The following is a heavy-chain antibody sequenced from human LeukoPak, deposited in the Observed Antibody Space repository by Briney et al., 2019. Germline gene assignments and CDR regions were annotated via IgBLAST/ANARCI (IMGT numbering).Heavy chain of an antibody. V-gene: IGHV3-7*03. CDR1: GFTFSSYA. Sequence: GGSLRLSCAASGFTFSSYAMHWVRRAPGKGLEWVANIKQDGSEKYYVDSVKGRFTISRDNAKNSLYLQMNSLRAEDTAIYYCAKPFPGHYDILTGYYAPPDYWGQGTLVTVSS. J-gene: IGHJ4*02. CDR3: AKPFPGHYDILTGYYAPPDY. CDR2: IKQDGSEK. D-gene: IGHD3-9*01.